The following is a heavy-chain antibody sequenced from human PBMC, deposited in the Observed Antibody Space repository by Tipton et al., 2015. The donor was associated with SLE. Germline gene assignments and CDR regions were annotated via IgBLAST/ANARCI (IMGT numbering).Heavy chain of an antibody. V-gene: IGHV4-59*01. D-gene: IGHD7-27*01. CDR2: VYYSGTT. CDR1: DGSMPSYY. Sequence: TLSLTCTVSDGSMPSYYWSWIRQPPGKGLEWIGCVYYSGTTNYNPSLKSRVAISLDMSKNQFSLNLSSVTAAGAAVYYFARDAGGSLGMGSYYYYMDVWGIVTTVTVSS. CDR3: ARDAGGSLGMGSYYYYMDV. J-gene: IGHJ6*03.